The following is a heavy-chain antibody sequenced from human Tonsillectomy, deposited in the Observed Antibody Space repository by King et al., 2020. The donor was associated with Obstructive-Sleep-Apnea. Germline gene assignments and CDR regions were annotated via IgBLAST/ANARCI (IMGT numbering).Heavy chain of an antibody. Sequence: VQLVESGAEVKKPGSSVKVSCKASGYTFTSYYMHWVRQAPGQGLEWMGIINPSGGSTSYAQKFQGRVTMTRDTSTSTVYMELSSLRSEDTAVYYCAREGPRDGSGGSCSLLQFGYWGQGTLVTVSS. CDR1: GYTFTSYY. V-gene: IGHV1-46*01. D-gene: IGHD2-15*01. CDR2: INPSGGST. CDR3: AREGPRDGSGGSCSLLQFGY. J-gene: IGHJ4*02.